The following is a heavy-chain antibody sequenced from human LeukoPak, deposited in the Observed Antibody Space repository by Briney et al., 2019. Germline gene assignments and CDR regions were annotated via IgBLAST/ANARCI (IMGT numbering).Heavy chain of an antibody. CDR1: GFTFRTFW. V-gene: IGHV3-7*03. CDR2: IKQDGSEK. Sequence: PGGSLRLSCATSGFTFRTFWMTWVRHVPGRGPEWVANIKQDGSEKNYVDSVRGRFTISRDNAKNSLYLQMNNLRAEDTAVYYCARGGELLRPADYWGQGTLVTVSS. D-gene: IGHD3-22*01. CDR3: ARGGELLRPADY. J-gene: IGHJ4*02.